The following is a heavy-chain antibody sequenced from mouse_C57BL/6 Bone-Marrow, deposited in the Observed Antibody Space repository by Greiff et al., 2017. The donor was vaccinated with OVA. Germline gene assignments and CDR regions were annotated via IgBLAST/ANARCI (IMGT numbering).Heavy chain of an antibody. Sequence: EVQLQQSGTVLARPGASVKMSCKTSGYTFTSYWMHWVKQRPGQGLEWIGAIYPGNSDTSYNQKFKGKAKLTAVTSASTAYMALSSLTNEDSAVYYCTRRDLLRHYAMDYWGQGTSVTVSS. CDR1: GYTFTSYW. V-gene: IGHV1-5*01. J-gene: IGHJ4*01. D-gene: IGHD1-2*01. CDR3: TRRDLLRHYAMDY. CDR2: IYPGNSDT.